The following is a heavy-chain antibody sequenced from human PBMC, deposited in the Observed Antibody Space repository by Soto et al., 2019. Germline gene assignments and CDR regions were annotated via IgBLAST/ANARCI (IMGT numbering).Heavy chain of an antibody. CDR3: ARAIASGGISRFGMDV. J-gene: IGHJ6*02. Sequence: GGSLRLSCEASGFIFSNLAMNWVRQAPGKGLEWVAVISHDGSDKNYADSMKGRFSIPRDNSKSTLYLEMNTLGPEDTAVYYCARAIASGGISRFGMDVWGQGTTVTVSS. CDR1: GFIFSNLA. D-gene: IGHD6-13*01. V-gene: IGHV3-30*04. CDR2: ISHDGSDK.